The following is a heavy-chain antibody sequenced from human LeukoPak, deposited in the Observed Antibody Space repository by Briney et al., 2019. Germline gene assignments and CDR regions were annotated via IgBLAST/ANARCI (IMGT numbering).Heavy chain of an antibody. J-gene: IGHJ4*02. CDR2: IYYSGST. Sequence: SQTLSLTCTVSGGSISSGGYSWGWIRQHPGKGLEWIGYIYYSGSTYYNPSLKSRVTISVDTSKNQFSLKLSSVTAADTAVYYCARDFRNYYFDYWGQGTLVTVSS. CDR1: GGSISSGGYS. V-gene: IGHV4-31*03. CDR3: ARDFRNYYFDY.